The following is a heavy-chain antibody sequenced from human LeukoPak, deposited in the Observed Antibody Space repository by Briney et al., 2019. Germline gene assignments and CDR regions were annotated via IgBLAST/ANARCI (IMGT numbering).Heavy chain of an antibody. V-gene: IGHV4-34*01. CDR1: GGSLSGYY. CDR2: INHSGST. J-gene: IGHJ4*02. CDR3: PRGIAAAEY. D-gene: IGHD6-13*01. Sequence: NPSETLSLTCAVYGGSLSGYYWSWIRQPPGKGLEWIGEINHSGSTNYNPSLKSRVTISVDTSKNQFSLKLSSVTAADTAVYYCPRGIAAAEYWGQGTLVPVSS.